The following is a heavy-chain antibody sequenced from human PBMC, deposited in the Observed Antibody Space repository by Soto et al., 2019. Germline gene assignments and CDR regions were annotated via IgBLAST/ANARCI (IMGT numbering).Heavy chain of an antibody. J-gene: IGHJ4*02. V-gene: IGHV4-34*01. D-gene: IGHD3-10*01. CDR2: INHSGST. CDR3: ARTFIRHFAY. Sequence: PSETLSLTCAVYGGSFSGYYWSWIRQPPGKGLEWIGEINHSGSTNYNPSLKSRVTISVDTSKNQFSLKLSSVTAADTAVYYCARTFIRHFAYWGQGTLVTVS. CDR1: GGSFSGYY.